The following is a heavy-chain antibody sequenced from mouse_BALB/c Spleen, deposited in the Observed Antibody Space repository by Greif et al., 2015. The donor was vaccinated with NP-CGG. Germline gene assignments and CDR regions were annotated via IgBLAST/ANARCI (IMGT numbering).Heavy chain of an antibody. D-gene: IGHD1-1*01. CDR2: IFPGTGTT. CDR3: ASPLYYYGAMDY. J-gene: IGHJ4*01. Sequence: VQLQQSGAELVKPGASVKLSCKPSGYTFTSYWIQWVKQRPGQGLGWIGEIFPGTGTTYYNEKFKGKATLTIDTSSSTAYMQLSSLTSEDSAVYFCASPLYYYGAMDYWGQGTSVTVSS. V-gene: IGHV1S132*01. CDR1: GYTFTSYW.